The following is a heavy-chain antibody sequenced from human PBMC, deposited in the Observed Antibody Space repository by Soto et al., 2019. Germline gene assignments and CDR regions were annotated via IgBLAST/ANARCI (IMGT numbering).Heavy chain of an antibody. V-gene: IGHV4-59*11. D-gene: IGHD3-10*01. J-gene: IGHJ5*02. CDR2: IYYSGST. CDR3: ARYGSGSSVWFDP. CDR1: GGSISSHY. Sequence: SETLSLTCTVSGGSISSHYWSWIRQPPGKGLEWIGYIYYSGSTNYNPSLKSRVTISVDTSKNHFSLKLSSVTAADTAVYYCARYGSGSSVWFDPWGQGTLVTVS.